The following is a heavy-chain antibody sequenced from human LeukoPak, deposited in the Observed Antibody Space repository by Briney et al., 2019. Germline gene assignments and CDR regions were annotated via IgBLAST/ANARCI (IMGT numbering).Heavy chain of an antibody. CDR1: GGSISSYY. CDR3: ARDPGWLDFDY. V-gene: IGHV4-59*12. Sequence: SETLSLTCTVSGGSISSYYWSWIRQPPGKGLEWIGYIYYSGSTNYNPSLKSRVTISVDTSKNQFSLQLNSVTPEDTAVYYCARDPGWLDFDYWGQGTLVTVSS. D-gene: IGHD6-19*01. J-gene: IGHJ4*02. CDR2: IYYSGST.